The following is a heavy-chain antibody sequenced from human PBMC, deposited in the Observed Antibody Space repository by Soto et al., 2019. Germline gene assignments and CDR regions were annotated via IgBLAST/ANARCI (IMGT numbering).Heavy chain of an antibody. V-gene: IGHV3-30-3*01. CDR1: GFTFSSYA. D-gene: IGHD4-4*01. J-gene: IGHJ4*02. Sequence: QVQLVESGGGVVQPGRSLRLSCAASGFTFSSYAMHWVRQAPGKGLEWVAVISYDGSNKYYADSVKGRFTISRDNSKNTLYLPMNSLRAEDTAVYYCARGPMTTVADWGQGTLVTVSS. CDR3: ARGPMTTVAD. CDR2: ISYDGSNK.